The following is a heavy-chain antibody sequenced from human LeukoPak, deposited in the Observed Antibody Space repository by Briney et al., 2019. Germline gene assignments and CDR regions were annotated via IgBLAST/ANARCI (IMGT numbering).Heavy chain of an antibody. Sequence: SETLSLTCTVSGGSISSYYWSWIRQPPGKGLEWIGYIYYSGSTDYNPSLKSRVTISVDTSKNQFSLRLSSVTAADTAVYYCARYNYGSGNYLGAFDIWGQGTMVTVSS. V-gene: IGHV4-59*01. CDR1: GGSISSYY. D-gene: IGHD3-10*01. J-gene: IGHJ3*02. CDR3: ARYNYGSGNYLGAFDI. CDR2: IYYSGST.